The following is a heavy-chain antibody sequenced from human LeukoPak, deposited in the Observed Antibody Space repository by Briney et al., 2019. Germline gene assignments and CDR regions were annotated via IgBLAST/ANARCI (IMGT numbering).Heavy chain of an antibody. CDR1: GFTFSSYS. CDR3: ARGHSSSWTFDY. D-gene: IGHD6-13*01. J-gene: IGHJ4*02. Sequence: PGGSLRLSCAASGFTFSSYSMNWVRQAPGKGLEWVSSISSSSSYIYYADSVKGRFTISRDNAKNSLYLQMNSLRAEDTAVYYCARGHSSSWTFDYWGQGTLVTVSS. V-gene: IGHV3-21*01. CDR2: ISSSSSYI.